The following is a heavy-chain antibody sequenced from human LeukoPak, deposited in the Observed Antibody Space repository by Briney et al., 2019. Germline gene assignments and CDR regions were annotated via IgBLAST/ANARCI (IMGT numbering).Heavy chain of an antibody. Sequence: ASVKVSCKASGYTFTSYGISWVRQAPGQGLEWMGWISAYNGNTNYAQKLQGRVTMTTDTSTSTAYMELRSLRSDDTAVYYCASVVMITFGGVIVEAQSTWFDPWGQGTLVTVSS. CDR2: ISAYNGNT. CDR3: ASVVMITFGGVIVEAQSTWFDP. J-gene: IGHJ5*02. D-gene: IGHD3-16*02. V-gene: IGHV1-18*01. CDR1: GYTFTSYG.